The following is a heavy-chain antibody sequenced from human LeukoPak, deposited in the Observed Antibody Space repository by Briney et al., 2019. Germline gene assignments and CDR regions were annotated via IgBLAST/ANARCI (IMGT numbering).Heavy chain of an antibody. V-gene: IGHV4-34*01. CDR1: GGSFSGYY. Sequence: SETLSLTCAVYGGSFSGYYWNWIRQPPGKGLEWIGEINHSGSTNYNPSLKSRVTISIDTSKNQFSLKLSSVTAADTAVYYCARGTLRHSGYDYMDLDYWGQGTLVTVSS. CDR3: ARGTLRHSGYDYMDLDY. D-gene: IGHD5-12*01. J-gene: IGHJ4*02. CDR2: INHSGST.